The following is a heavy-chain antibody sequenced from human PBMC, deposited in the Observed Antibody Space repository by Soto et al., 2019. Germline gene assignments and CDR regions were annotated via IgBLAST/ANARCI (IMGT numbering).Heavy chain of an antibody. Sequence: GGSLRLSCAASGLIVSSNHMNWVRQAPGKGLEWVSVIYSGGSTYYADSVKGRFTISRDNSKNTLYLQVNSLRVEDTAVYYCARRDSSAYYGDAFDIWGQGTMVTVSS. J-gene: IGHJ3*02. V-gene: IGHV3-66*04. D-gene: IGHD3-22*01. CDR1: GLIVSSNH. CDR2: IYSGGST. CDR3: ARRDSSAYYGDAFDI.